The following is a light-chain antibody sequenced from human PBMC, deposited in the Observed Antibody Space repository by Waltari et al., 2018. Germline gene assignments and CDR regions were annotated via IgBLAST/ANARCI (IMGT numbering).Light chain of an antibody. V-gene: IGLV2-8*01. CDR1: GCGGS. J-gene: IGLJ1*01. Sequence: QSALTQPPSASGSPGQPVTISCTRPGCGGSVSWYQQLPGKAPKLLIYEVSKRPSGVPDRFSGSKSGNTASLTVSGLQAEDEGDYYCSSDAVSNNFYDFGSGTKVTVL. CDR3: SSDAVSNNFYD. CDR2: EVS.